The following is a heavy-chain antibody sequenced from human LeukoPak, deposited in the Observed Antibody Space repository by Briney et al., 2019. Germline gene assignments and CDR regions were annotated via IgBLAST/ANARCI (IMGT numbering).Heavy chain of an antibody. Sequence: SGGPLRLPCAPSGFSFSPYDIIGAPRAPGRGRRGFSSITSSGSTTYYADSVKGRFTISRDYSQNTLDLQMNNLRPDDAAVYYCARGWLVSFDSWGQGIPVGVSS. D-gene: IGHD6-19*01. V-gene: IGHV3-23*01. CDR1: GFSFSPYD. J-gene: IGHJ4*02. CDR3: ARGWLVSFDS. CDR2: ITSSGSTT.